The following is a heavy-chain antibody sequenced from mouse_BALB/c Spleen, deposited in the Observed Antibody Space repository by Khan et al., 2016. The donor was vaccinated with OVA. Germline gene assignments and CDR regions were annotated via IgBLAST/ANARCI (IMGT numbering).Heavy chain of an antibody. Sequence: EVQLKQSGPDLVKPGASVKISCKASGYSSTLYYMSWVKQSHGKSLEWIGRINPNTDNINYNQEFKGRAILTVDKSSNTAYMELRSLTSEDSAVYFCARGYDFVASWGQGTLVTVSA. CDR3: ARGYDFVAS. J-gene: IGHJ3*01. CDR2: INPNTDNI. D-gene: IGHD2-14*01. V-gene: IGHV1-26*01. CDR1: GYSSTLYY.